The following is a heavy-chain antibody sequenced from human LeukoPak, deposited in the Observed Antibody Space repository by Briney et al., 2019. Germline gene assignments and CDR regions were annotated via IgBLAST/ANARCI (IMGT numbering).Heavy chain of an antibody. V-gene: IGHV3-21*01. CDR3: ARDLWGITIIVGPIGDY. J-gene: IGHJ4*02. D-gene: IGHD3-22*01. Sequence: GGSLRLSCAASGFTFSSYSMNWVRQAPGKGLEWVSSISSSSSYIYYADSVKGRFTISRDNAKNSLYLQMNSLRAEDTAVYYCARDLWGITIIVGPIGDYWGQGTLVTVSS. CDR2: ISSSSSYI. CDR1: GFTFSSYS.